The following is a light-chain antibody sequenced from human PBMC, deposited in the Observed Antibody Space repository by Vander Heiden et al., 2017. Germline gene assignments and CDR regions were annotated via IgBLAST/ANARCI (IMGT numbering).Light chain of an antibody. CDR3: AAWDESLSGCV. Sequence: QSVMTQPPSASGTPGQRVTISCSGTRSNTGNNYVYWYQQFPGTAPKLRSDKNSHRPSGGPDRSACPRSGTSASLDIRGLRSEDEAEYYGAAWDESLSGCVVGGGTKLTVL. CDR2: KNS. V-gene: IGLV1-47*01. J-gene: IGLJ3*02. CDR1: RSNTGNNY.